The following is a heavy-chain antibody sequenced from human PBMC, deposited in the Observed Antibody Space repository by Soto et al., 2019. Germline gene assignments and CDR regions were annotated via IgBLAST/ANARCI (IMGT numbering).Heavy chain of an antibody. CDR3: ARHDYGDYNNNWFDP. CDR2: IYYSGST. J-gene: IGHJ5*02. V-gene: IGHV4-39*01. Sequence: SETLSLTCTVSGGSISSSSYYWGWIRQPPGKGLEWIGSIYYSGSTYYNPSLESRVTISVDTSKNQFSLKLSSVTAADTAVYYCARHDYGDYNNNWFDPWGQGTLVTVSS. CDR1: GGSISSSSYY. D-gene: IGHD4-17*01.